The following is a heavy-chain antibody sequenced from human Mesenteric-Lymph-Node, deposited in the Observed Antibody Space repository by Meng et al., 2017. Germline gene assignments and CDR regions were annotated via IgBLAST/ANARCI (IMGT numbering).Heavy chain of an antibody. CDR3: AREDTATDY. CDR2: IRGDGNNI. CDR1: GFTFRNYE. J-gene: IGHJ4*02. D-gene: IGHD5-18*01. V-gene: IGHV3-48*03. Sequence: GESLKISCIASGFTFRNYEMNWVRQAPGKGLEWVSYIRGDGNNIYYADSVKGRFTISRDNAKNSLYLQMNSLRAEDTAVYYCAREDTATDYWGQGTLVTVSS.